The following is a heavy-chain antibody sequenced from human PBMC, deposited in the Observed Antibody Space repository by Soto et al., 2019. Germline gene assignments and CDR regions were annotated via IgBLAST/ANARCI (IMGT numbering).Heavy chain of an antibody. D-gene: IGHD6-13*01. CDR1: GGSISSSSYY. Sequence: SETLSLTCTVSGGSISSSSYYWGWIRQPPGKGLEWIGSIYYSGSTYYNPSLKSRVTISVDTSKNQFSLKLSSVTAADTAVYYCARLYSSSWWWFDPWGQGTLVTVSS. CDR3: ARLYSSSWWWFDP. J-gene: IGHJ5*02. CDR2: IYYSGST. V-gene: IGHV4-39*01.